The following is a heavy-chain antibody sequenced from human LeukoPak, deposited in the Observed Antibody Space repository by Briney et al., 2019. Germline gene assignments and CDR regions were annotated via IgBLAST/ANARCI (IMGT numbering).Heavy chain of an antibody. Sequence: PGRSLRLSCAASGFTFSSYGMHWVRQAPGKGLEWVAVISYDVSNKYYADSVKGRFTISRDNAENTLYLQMNSLRVEDTAVYYCARDRGINMVRGVIDYWGQGTLVSVSS. J-gene: IGHJ4*02. CDR2: ISYDVSNK. D-gene: IGHD3-10*01. CDR3: ARDRGINMVRGVIDY. V-gene: IGHV3-30*03. CDR1: GFTFSSYG.